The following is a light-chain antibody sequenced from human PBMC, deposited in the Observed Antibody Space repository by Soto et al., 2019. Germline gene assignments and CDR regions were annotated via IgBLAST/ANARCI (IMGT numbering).Light chain of an antibody. CDR2: YAS. V-gene: IGKV3-15*01. CDR1: QSVRNN. J-gene: IGKJ5*01. CDR3: QQYNNWPPIS. Sequence: EIMMTQSPDTLSVSPGERATLSCRASQSVRNNLAWYQHKPGQVPRLLIYYASTRATGIPARFSGSGSGTEFTLTISSLQSEDVAFYYCQQYNNWPPISFGQGTRLEIK.